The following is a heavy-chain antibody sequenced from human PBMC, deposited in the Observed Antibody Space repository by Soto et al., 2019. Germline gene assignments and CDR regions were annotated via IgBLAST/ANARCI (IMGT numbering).Heavy chain of an antibody. V-gene: IGHV4-30-4*01. J-gene: IGHJ6*02. CDR2: IYYSGST. D-gene: IGHD2-15*01. CDR1: GGSISSGDYY. CDR3: ARAGLSHCSGGSCYSYYYYYGMDV. Sequence: SETLSLTCTVSGGSISSGDYYWSWIRQPPGKGLEWIGYIYYSGSTYYNPSPKSRVTISVDTSKNQFSLKLSSVTAADTAVYYCARAGLSHCSGGSCYSYYYYYGMDVWGQGTTVTVSS.